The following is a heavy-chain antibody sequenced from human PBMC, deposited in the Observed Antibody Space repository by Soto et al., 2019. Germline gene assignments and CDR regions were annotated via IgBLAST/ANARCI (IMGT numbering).Heavy chain of an antibody. CDR2: IHYSGST. CDR3: ASGSNLCWFDS. J-gene: IGHJ5*01. D-gene: IGHD2-21*01. CDR1: GGSISSGGYY. Sequence: SETLSLTCTVSGGSISSGGYYWSWIRQHPEKGLEWIGNIHYSGSTYYSPSLKSRLIISVDTSKNQFSLNLISVTAGDTAVYFCASGSNLCWFDSWGQGTLVTVSS. V-gene: IGHV4-31*03.